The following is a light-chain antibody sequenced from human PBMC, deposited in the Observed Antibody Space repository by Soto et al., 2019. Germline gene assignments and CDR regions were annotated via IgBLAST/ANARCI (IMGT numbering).Light chain of an antibody. J-gene: IGKJ1*01. V-gene: IGKV3-15*01. Sequence: DIVMTQSPSTLSVSLGERVTLSCRASQSVGGRLAWFQQKPGQAPSFLIHAAFIWASGIPARFSGTGSGTEFTLTISSLQSEDFALYYCQQYNAWPLTFGRGTKVDIK. CDR1: QSVGGR. CDR3: QQYNAWPLT. CDR2: AAF.